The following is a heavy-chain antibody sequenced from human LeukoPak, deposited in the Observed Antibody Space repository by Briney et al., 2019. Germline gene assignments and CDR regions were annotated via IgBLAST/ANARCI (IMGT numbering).Heavy chain of an antibody. D-gene: IGHD2-2*02. CDR1: GYTFTSYG. Sequence: GASVKVSCKASGYTFTSYGISWVRQAPGQGLEWMGWISAYNGNTNYAQKLQGRVTMTTDTSTSTAYMELRSLRSDDTAVYYCARDGVDCSSTSCYISGYFQHWGQGTLVTVSS. V-gene: IGHV1-18*01. CDR2: ISAYNGNT. J-gene: IGHJ1*01. CDR3: ARDGVDCSSTSCYISGYFQH.